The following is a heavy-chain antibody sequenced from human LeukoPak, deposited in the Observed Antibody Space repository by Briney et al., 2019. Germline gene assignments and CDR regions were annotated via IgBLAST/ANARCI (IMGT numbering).Heavy chain of an antibody. D-gene: IGHD1-26*01. J-gene: IGHJ4*02. Sequence: GGSLRLSCAASGFTFSSNGIHRVRQAPSKELEWVTAMSYDAGDKYYADSVKGRFTVSGDSSKNTVHLQMNSLRAEDTAVYYCAKEPRGHFDFDYWGQGTLVTVSS. CDR2: MSYDAGDK. V-gene: IGHV3-30*18. CDR3: AKEPRGHFDFDY. CDR1: GFTFSSNG.